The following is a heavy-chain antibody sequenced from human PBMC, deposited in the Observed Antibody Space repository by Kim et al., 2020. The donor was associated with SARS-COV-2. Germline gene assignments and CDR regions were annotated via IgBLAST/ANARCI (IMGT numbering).Heavy chain of an antibody. Sequence: SETLSLTCTVSGGSISSSSYYWGWIRQPPGKVLEWIGSIYYSGSTYYNPSLKSRVTISVDTSKNQFSLKLSSVTAADTAVYYCARAPDFWSGLYYYYGMDVWGQGTTVTVSS. J-gene: IGHJ6*02. CDR2: IYYSGST. D-gene: IGHD3-3*01. CDR1: GGSISSSSYY. V-gene: IGHV4-39*01. CDR3: ARAPDFWSGLYYYYGMDV.